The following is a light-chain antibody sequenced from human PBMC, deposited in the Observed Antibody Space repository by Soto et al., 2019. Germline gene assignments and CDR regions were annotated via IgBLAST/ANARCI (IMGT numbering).Light chain of an antibody. Sequence: DIQMTQSPSSVSASVGDRVTITCRASQGVSNWLAWYQQNPGKAPNLLIHGASTLQSGVPSRFSGSGSGTEFTLTISSLQSEDFAVYYCQHYNNWPLTFGGGTKVDIK. J-gene: IGKJ4*01. CDR2: GAS. CDR1: QGVSNW. CDR3: QHYNNWPLT. V-gene: IGKV1-12*01.